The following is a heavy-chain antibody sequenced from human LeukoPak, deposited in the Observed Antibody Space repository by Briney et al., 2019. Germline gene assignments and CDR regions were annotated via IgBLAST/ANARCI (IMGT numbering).Heavy chain of an antibody. D-gene: IGHD3-22*01. CDR3: ARADSSGYFLFGY. J-gene: IGHJ4*02. CDR1: GFTFSNYG. V-gene: IGHV3-20*04. CDR2: INWNGGST. Sequence: GGTLRLSCAASGFTFSNYGMNWVRQAPGKGLEWVSGINWNGGSTGYADSVKGRFTISRDNAKNSLYLQMNSLRAEDTALYYCARADSSGYFLFGYWGQGTLVTVSS.